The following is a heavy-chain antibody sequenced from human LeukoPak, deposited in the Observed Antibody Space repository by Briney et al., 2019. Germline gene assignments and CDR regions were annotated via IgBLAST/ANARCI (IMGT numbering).Heavy chain of an antibody. CDR2: IYTSGST. J-gene: IGHJ4*02. D-gene: IGHD6-13*01. Sequence: PSETLSLTCTVSGGSISSYYWSWIRQPAGKGLEWIGRIYTSGSTNYNPPLKSRVTMSVDTSKNQFSLKLSSVTAADTAVYYCASMAGDSSSANFDYWGQGTLVTVSS. V-gene: IGHV4-4*07. CDR1: GGSISSYY. CDR3: ASMAGDSSSANFDY.